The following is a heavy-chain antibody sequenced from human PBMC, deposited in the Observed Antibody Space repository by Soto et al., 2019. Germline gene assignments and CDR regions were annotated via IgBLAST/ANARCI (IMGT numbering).Heavy chain of an antibody. V-gene: IGHV3-33*01. J-gene: IGHJ6*04. CDR1: GFDFGSYG. CDR2: IWYDGSTA. D-gene: IGHD3-10*01. Sequence: ESGGGVVQPGGSLRLSCVASGFDFGSYGMQWVRRAPGKGLEWMAVIWYDGSTAYYADSVKGRFTISRDNSKNTLFLHLNSLTSEDTAVYFCARAGGRGFFVPVVSGLDVWSNGTTGTVSS. CDR3: ARAGGRGFFVPVVSGLDV.